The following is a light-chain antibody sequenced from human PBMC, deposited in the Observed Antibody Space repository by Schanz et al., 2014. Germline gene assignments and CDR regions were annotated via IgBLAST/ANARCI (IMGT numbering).Light chain of an antibody. Sequence: IVMTQSPLSLPVSPGEPASISCRSSQSLLHSNGYSYLDWFVQKPGQSPQLLIYLGSNRASGVPGRCSGSGSGTDFTLTISSLQPEDIATYYCQQYDNLPLTFGPGTKVDTK. CDR2: LGS. CDR3: QQYDNLPLT. CDR1: QSLLHSNGYSY. J-gene: IGKJ3*01. V-gene: IGKV2-28*01.